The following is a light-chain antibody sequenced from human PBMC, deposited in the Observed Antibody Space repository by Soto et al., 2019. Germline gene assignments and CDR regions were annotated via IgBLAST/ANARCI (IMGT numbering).Light chain of an antibody. J-gene: IGKJ1*01. V-gene: IGKV1-5*03. Sequence: DIHMTQSPSTLSASVGDRVTITCRASQSLTMWLAWYQQKPGKAPHLLIYKPSSLESGVPSRLSASGSGPDFTLTICGLQPDDFATYYGQHWSGYSWTFGQGTKVEVK. CDR2: KPS. CDR1: QSLTMW. CDR3: QHWSGYSWT.